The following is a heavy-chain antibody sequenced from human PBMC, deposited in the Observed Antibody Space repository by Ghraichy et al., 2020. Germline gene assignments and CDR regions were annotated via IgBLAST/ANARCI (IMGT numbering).Heavy chain of an antibody. V-gene: IGHV4-59*08. D-gene: IGHD5-24*01. CDR1: GGSISSNY. CDR2: IYYTGST. CDR3: AKFRDGYNSRVFDY. Sequence: SETLSLTCTVSGGSISSNYWSWIRQPPGKGLEWIGYIYYTGSTNYNPSLKSRVTISLDTSKYQFSLQLSSVTAADTAVYYCAKFRDGYNSRVFDYWGQGALVTVSS. J-gene: IGHJ4*02.